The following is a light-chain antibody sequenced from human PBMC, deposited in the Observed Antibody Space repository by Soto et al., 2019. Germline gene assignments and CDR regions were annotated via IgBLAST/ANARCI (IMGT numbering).Light chain of an antibody. CDR3: SSYTSSSTYV. CDR2: EVS. J-gene: IGLJ1*01. V-gene: IGLV2-14*01. CDR1: SSDVGGYNY. Sequence: QSVLTQPASVSGSPGQSITISCTGTSSDVGGYNYVSWYQQHPGKAPKLMIYEVSNRPSGVSNRFSGSKSGSTASLTISGLQAEDEADYYCSSYTSSSTYVFGNGTKGTVL.